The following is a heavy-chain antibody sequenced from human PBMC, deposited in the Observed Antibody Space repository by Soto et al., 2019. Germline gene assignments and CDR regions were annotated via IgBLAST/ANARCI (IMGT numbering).Heavy chain of an antibody. D-gene: IGHD2-2*01. CDR2: IIPIFGTA. CDR3: ARSDQLLFYYYGMDV. V-gene: IGHV1-69*01. Sequence: QVQLVQSGAEVKKPGSSVKVSCKASGGTFSSYAISWVRQAPGQGLEWMGGIIPIFGTANYAQKFQGRVTITADESTSTDYMELSSLRSEDTAVYYWARSDQLLFYYYGMDVWGQGTTVTVSS. J-gene: IGHJ6*02. CDR1: GGTFSSYA.